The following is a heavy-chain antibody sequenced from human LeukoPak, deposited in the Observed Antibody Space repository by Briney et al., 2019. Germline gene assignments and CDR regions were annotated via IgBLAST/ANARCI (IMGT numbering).Heavy chain of an antibody. Sequence: GASVKVSCKASGYTFPAYYMHWVRQAPGQGLDWLGWINPDSGGTNYAQKFQGRVTMTRDPSISTAYMELSWLRSDDTAMYYCATSRAQTLAYCGGDCYSGFDYWGQGTLVSASS. CDR1: GYTFPAYY. V-gene: IGHV1-2*02. CDR3: ATSRAQTLAYCGGDCYSGFDY. J-gene: IGHJ4*02. CDR2: INPDSGGT. D-gene: IGHD2-21*02.